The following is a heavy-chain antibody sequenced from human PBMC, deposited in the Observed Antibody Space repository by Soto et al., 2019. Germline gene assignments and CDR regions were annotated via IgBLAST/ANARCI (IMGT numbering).Heavy chain of an antibody. V-gene: IGHV3-30-3*01. CDR1: GFTFSSYA. J-gene: IGHJ4*02. CDR2: ISYDGSNK. Sequence: PGGSLRLSCASSGFTFSSYAMHWVRQAPGKGLEWVAVISYDGSNKYYADSVKGRFTISRDNSKNTLYLQMNSLRAEDTAVYYCARDLRVAGPGTDESDYWGQGTLVTVSS. CDR3: ARDLRVAGPGTDESDY. D-gene: IGHD6-19*01.